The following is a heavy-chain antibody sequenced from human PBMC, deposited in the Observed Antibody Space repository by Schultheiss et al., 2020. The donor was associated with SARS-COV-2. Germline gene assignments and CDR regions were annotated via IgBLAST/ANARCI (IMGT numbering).Heavy chain of an antibody. Sequence: SETLSLTCTVSGGSISSYYWSWIRQPAGKGLEWIGRIYTSGSTNYNPSLKSRVTISVDTSKNQFSLKLSSVTAADTALYYCARTSGSSGHLDYWGQGTLVTVSS. J-gene: IGHJ4*02. CDR3: ARTSGSSGHLDY. CDR1: GGSISSYY. D-gene: IGHD3-22*01. CDR2: IYTSGST. V-gene: IGHV4-4*07.